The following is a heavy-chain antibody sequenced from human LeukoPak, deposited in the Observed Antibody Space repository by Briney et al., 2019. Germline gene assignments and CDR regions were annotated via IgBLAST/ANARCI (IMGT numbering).Heavy chain of an antibody. D-gene: IGHD2-21*02. CDR3: ARTNCGGDCYASRGWFDL. Sequence: SVKVSCKASGGTFNSYTITWVRQAPGQGLEWMGGIIPIFGTANYAQKFQGRVTITADESTSTAYMELTSLRSEDTAVYYCARTNCGGDCYASRGWFDLWGQGTLVTVSS. V-gene: IGHV1-69*13. J-gene: IGHJ5*02. CDR2: IIPIFGTA. CDR1: GGTFNSYT.